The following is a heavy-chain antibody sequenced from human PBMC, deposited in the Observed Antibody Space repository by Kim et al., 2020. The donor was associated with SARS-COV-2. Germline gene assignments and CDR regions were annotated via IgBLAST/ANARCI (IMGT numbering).Heavy chain of an antibody. D-gene: IGHD3-9*01. V-gene: IGHV4-39*07. J-gene: IGHJ6*02. Sequence: SLKSRVTISVDTSKNQFSLKLSSVTAADTAVYYCARDLAGYYYYYYGMDVWGQGTTVTVSS. CDR3: ARDLAGYYYYYYGMDV.